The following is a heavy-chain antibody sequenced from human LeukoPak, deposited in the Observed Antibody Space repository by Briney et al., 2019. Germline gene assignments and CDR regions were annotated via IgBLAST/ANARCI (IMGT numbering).Heavy chain of an antibody. CDR1: GGTFSSYA. Sequence: SVEVSCKASGGTFSSYAISWVRQAPGQGLEWMGRIIPIFGTANYAQKFQGRVTITTDESTSTAYMELSSLRSEDTAVYYCASFSATVTDFDYWGQGTLVTVSS. V-gene: IGHV1-69*05. CDR3: ASFSATVTDFDY. CDR2: IIPIFGTA. D-gene: IGHD4-17*01. J-gene: IGHJ4*02.